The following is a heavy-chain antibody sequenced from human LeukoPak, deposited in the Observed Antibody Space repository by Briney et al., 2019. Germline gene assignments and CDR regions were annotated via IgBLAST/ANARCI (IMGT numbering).Heavy chain of an antibody. Sequence: ASVKVSCKASGYTFTSYYMHWVRQAPGQGLEWMGIINPSGGSTSYAQKFQGRVTMTRDTSTSTVYMELSSLRSEDTAVYYCAGASGGYYGSAYWGQGTLVTVSS. CDR2: INPSGGST. D-gene: IGHD3-10*01. J-gene: IGHJ4*02. CDR1: GYTFTSYY. V-gene: IGHV1-46*01. CDR3: AGASGGYYGSAY.